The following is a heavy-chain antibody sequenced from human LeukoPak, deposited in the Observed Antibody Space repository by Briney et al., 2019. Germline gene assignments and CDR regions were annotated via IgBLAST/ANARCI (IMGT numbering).Heavy chain of an antibody. CDR2: IWYDGSNK. Sequence: GGSLRLSCAASGFTFSSYGMHWVRQAPGQGLEWVAVIWYDGSNKYYAASVKGRFTISRDNSKNTLYLQINSLRAEDTAVYYCARSCSGGSCYYYGMDVWGKGTTVTVSS. J-gene: IGHJ6*04. D-gene: IGHD2-15*01. CDR3: ARSCSGGSCYYYGMDV. V-gene: IGHV3-33*01. CDR1: GFTFSSYG.